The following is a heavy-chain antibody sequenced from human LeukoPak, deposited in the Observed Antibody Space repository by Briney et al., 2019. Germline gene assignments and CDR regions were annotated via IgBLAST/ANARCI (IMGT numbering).Heavy chain of an antibody. CDR2: ISSSSSYI. Sequence: GGSLRLSCAASGFTFSSYSMTWVRQAPGKGLEWVSSISSSSSYIYYADSVKGRFTISRDNAKNSLYLQMNSLRAEDTAVYYCARDLGASQHLSWFGPWGQGTLVTVSS. CDR3: ARDLGASQHLSWFGP. V-gene: IGHV3-21*01. CDR1: GFTFSSYS. D-gene: IGHD1-26*01. J-gene: IGHJ5*02.